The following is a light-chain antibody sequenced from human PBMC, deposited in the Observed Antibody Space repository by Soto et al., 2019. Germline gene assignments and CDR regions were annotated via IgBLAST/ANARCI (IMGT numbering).Light chain of an antibody. Sequence: EIVLTQSPVTLSVSPGERATLTCRASQDVNRNLAWYQQKPGQGPRLLIFGASTRATGIPARFSGSVSGTEFTLTISSLQSEDFAVYYCQQYNSWPLGTFVPGTKVDIK. CDR3: QQYNSWPLGT. J-gene: IGKJ3*01. CDR1: QDVNRN. V-gene: IGKV3-15*01. CDR2: GAS.